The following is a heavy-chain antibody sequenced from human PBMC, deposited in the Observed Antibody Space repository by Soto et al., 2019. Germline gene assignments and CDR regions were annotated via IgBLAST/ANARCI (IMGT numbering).Heavy chain of an antibody. Sequence: PGGSLRPSCAAPGFTFSDYYMSWIRQAPGKGLEWVSYISSSSSYTNYADSVKGRFTISRDNAKNSLYLQMNSLRAKDTAVYYCARGGYRNWFDPWGQGTLVTVSS. V-gene: IGHV3-11*06. CDR2: ISSSSSYT. J-gene: IGHJ5*02. D-gene: IGHD3-16*02. CDR1: GFTFSDYY. CDR3: ARGGYRNWFDP.